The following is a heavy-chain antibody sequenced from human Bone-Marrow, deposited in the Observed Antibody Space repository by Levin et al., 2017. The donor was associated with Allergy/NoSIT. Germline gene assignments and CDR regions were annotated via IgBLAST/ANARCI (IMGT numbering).Heavy chain of an antibody. J-gene: IGHJ1*01. V-gene: IGHV4-34*01. D-gene: IGHD2-2*02. CDR2: INHSGST. Sequence: SETLSLTCAVYGGSFSGYYWIWIRQPPGKGLEWIGEINHSGSTNYNVSLKSRVTISVDTSKNQFSLKLTSVTAADTAVYYCARDYMWWGQGTLVTVSS. CDR3: ARDYMW. CDR1: GGSFSGYY.